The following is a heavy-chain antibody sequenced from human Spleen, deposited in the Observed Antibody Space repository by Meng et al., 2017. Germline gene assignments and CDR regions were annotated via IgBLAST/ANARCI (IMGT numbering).Heavy chain of an antibody. CDR2: ISSSGSTI. D-gene: IGHD6-19*01. J-gene: IGHJ3*02. V-gene: IGHV3-48*03. CDR3: AKGSGSVAGTAAAFDI. Sequence: GGSLRLSCAASGFTFSSYEMNWVRQAPGKGLEWVSYISSSGSTIYYADSVKGRFTISRDNAKNSLYLQMNSLRAEDTALYYCAKGSGSVAGTAAAFDIWGQGTMVTVSS. CDR1: GFTFSSYE.